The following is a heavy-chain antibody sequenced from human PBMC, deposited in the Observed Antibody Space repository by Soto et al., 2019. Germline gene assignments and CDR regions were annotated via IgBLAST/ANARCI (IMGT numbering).Heavy chain of an antibody. CDR1: GGTFSSYA. V-gene: IGHV1-69*01. J-gene: IGHJ6*02. D-gene: IGHD2-15*01. Sequence: QVQLVQSGAEVKKPGSSVKVSCKASGGTFSSYAISWVRQAPGQGLEWMGGIIPIFGTANYAQKFRGRVTITADESTSTAYMELSSLRSEDTAVYYCAREKSSHTSHYYYYGMDVWGQGTTVTVSS. CDR3: AREKSSHTSHYYYYGMDV. CDR2: IIPIFGTA.